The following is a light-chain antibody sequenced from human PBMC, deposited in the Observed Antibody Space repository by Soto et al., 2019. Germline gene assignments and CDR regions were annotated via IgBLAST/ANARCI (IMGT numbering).Light chain of an antibody. CDR2: DVN. Sequence: QSALTQPASVSGSPGQSITISCTGTSSDVGGYNLVSWYQQYPDKAPKLMIFDVNTRPPGVSNRFSGSKSGNTASLTISGLQADDEADYYCSSYKSSSTLPYVFVTGTKLTVL. CDR3: SSYKSSSTLPYV. CDR1: SSDVGGYNL. V-gene: IGLV2-14*01. J-gene: IGLJ1*01.